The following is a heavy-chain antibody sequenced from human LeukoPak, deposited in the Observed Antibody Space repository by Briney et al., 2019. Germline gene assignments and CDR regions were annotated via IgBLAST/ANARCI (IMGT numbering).Heavy chain of an antibody. V-gene: IGHV3-30-3*01. D-gene: IGHD2-2*02. CDR1: GFTFSSYA. CDR2: ISYDGSNK. Sequence: PGRSLRLSCAASGFTFSSYAMHWVRQAPGKGLEWVAVISYDGSNKYYADSVKGRFTISRDNAKNSLYLQMNSLRAEDTAVYYCARVKDIVVVPAATPFDYWGQGTLVTISS. J-gene: IGHJ4*02. CDR3: ARVKDIVVVPAATPFDY.